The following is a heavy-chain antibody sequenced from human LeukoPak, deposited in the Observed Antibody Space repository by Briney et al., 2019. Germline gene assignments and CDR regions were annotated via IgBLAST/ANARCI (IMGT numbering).Heavy chain of an antibody. CDR2: IYYSGST. D-gene: IGHD4-11*01. CDR1: GGSITTNSHY. J-gene: IGHJ6*03. V-gene: IGHV4-61*01. Sequence: SETLSLTCTVSGGSITTNSHYWSWIRQPPGKGLEWIGYIYYSGSTNYNSSLKSRVTISVDTSKNQFSLKLSSVTAADTAVYYCARGYSNYPLYMDVWGKGTTVTVSS. CDR3: ARGYSNYPLYMDV.